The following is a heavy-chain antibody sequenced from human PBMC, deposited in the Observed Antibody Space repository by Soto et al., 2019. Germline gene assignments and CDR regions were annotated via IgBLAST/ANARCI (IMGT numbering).Heavy chain of an antibody. J-gene: IGHJ5*02. CDR2: ISAYNGNT. CDR1: GYTFTSYG. D-gene: IGHD3-10*01. CDR3: ARESLNWFDP. Sequence: GASVKVSCKASGYTFTSYGISCVRQAPGQGLERMGWISAYNGNTNYAQKLQGRVTMTTDTSTSTAYMELSSLRSEDTAVYYCARESLNWFDPWGQGTLVTVSS. V-gene: IGHV1-18*01.